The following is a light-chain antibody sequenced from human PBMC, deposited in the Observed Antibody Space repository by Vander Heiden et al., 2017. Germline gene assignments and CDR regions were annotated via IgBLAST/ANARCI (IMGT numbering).Light chain of an antibody. CDR3: QQYSTYSRT. V-gene: IGKV1-5*03. J-gene: IGKJ1*01. CDR1: QSISSW. Sequence: DIQMTQSPSTLSASVGDRVTITCRASQSISSWSAWYQQKPGKAPKVLIYKASSLESGIPSRFSGSGSGTEFTLTISSLQPDDFATYYCQQYSTYSRTFGQGTKVE. CDR2: KAS.